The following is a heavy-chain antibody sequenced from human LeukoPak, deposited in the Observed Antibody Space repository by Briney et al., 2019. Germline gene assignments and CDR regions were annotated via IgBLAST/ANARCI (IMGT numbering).Heavy chain of an antibody. V-gene: IGHV1-69*05. CDR1: GGTFSSYA. CDR3: ANGIDSSGPLDY. Sequence: GASVKVSCKASGGTFSSYAISWVRQAPGQGLEWMGGIIPIFGTANYAQKFQGRVTITTDESTSTAYMELSSLRSEDTAVYYCANGIDSSGPLDYWGQGTLVTVSS. D-gene: IGHD3-22*01. J-gene: IGHJ4*02. CDR2: IIPIFGTA.